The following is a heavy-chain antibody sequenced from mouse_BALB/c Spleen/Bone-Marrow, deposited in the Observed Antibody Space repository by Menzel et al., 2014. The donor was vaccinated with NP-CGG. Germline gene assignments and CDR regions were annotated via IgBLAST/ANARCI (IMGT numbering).Heavy chain of an antibody. CDR1: GFTFSSYG. CDR2: INSNGGST. V-gene: IGHV5-6-3*01. Sequence: DVKLVESGGGLVQPGGSLKLSCAASGFTFSSYGMSWVRQTPGKRLELVATINSNGGSTYYPDSVKGRFTISRDNAKNTLYLQMSSLKSEDTAMYYCARDGYYVFYAMDYWGQGTSVTVSS. CDR3: ARDGYYVFYAMDY. J-gene: IGHJ4*01. D-gene: IGHD2-3*01.